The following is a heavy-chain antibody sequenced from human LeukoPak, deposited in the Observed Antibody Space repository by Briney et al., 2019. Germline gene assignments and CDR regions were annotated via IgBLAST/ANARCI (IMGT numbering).Heavy chain of an antibody. Sequence: GGSLRLSCAASGFIVSSNYMSWVRQAPGKGLEWISVIYSGGNTYYADSVKGRFTISRDSSKNTVYLQMNSLRAEDTAVYYCARGWSVGMDVWGQGTTVTVSS. J-gene: IGHJ6*02. CDR2: IYSGGNT. V-gene: IGHV3-53*01. CDR3: ARGWSVGMDV. CDR1: GFIVSSNY.